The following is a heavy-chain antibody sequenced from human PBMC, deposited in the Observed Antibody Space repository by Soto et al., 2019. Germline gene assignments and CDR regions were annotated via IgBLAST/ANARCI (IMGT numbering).Heavy chain of an antibody. CDR2: IYWDDDK. D-gene: IGHD4-17*01. J-gene: IGHJ4*02. V-gene: IGHV2-5*02. CDR3: EPRPYGDYPIDY. Sequence: QITLKESGPTLVKPTQTLTLTCTFSGFSLNTSGVGVGWIRQPPGKALEWLALIYWDDDKRYSPSLKSRLTITKDTAKNHVFLTTTNMDPVYTGTYYREPRPYGDYPIDYWGQGTLVTVSS. CDR1: GFSLNTSGVG.